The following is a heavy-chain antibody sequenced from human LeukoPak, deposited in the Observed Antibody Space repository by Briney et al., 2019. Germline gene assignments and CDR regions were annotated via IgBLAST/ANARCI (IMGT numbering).Heavy chain of an antibody. CDR3: ARPRGLYDSSGYYYY. V-gene: IGHV4-4*09. CDR1: GGSISSYY. Sequence: PSETLSLTCTVSGGSISSYYWSWIRQPPGKGLEWIGYIYTSGSTNYNPSLKSRVTISVDTSKNQFSLKLSSVTAADAAVYYCARPRGLYDSSGYYYYWGQGTLVTVSS. J-gene: IGHJ4*02. D-gene: IGHD3-22*01. CDR2: IYTSGST.